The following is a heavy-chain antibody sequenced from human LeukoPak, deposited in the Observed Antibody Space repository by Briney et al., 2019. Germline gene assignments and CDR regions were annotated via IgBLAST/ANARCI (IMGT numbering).Heavy chain of an antibody. CDR1: GFRFSNHG. J-gene: IGHJ5*02. D-gene: IGHD3-10*01. Sequence: GSLSLSCAASGFRFSNHGMHWVRQAPGKRLEWVAVIWDDGNNKRYANSVNGRFTISRDNSENTLYLQMNGLTAEDTAMYYCARDSYQDYYGRFDPWGQGTLVIVSS. CDR3: ARDSYQDYYGRFDP. CDR2: IWDDGNNK. V-gene: IGHV3-33*01.